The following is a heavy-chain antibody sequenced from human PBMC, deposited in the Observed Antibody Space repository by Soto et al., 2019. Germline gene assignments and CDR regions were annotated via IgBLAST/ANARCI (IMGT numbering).Heavy chain of an antibody. Sequence: QVQLVQSGAEVKKPGASVKVSCKASGYTFTSYYMHWVRQAPGQGLEWMGIINPSGGSTSYAQKFPGRVNMTRDTSTSTVYMELSSLRSEDTAVYYCAREVERGYSYGYLEYWGQGTLVTVSS. V-gene: IGHV1-46*01. CDR3: AREVERGYSYGYLEY. CDR1: GYTFTSYY. D-gene: IGHD5-18*01. CDR2: INPSGGST. J-gene: IGHJ4*02.